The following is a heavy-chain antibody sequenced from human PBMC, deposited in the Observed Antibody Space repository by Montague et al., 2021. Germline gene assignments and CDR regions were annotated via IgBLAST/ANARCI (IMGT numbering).Heavy chain of an antibody. J-gene: IGHJ4*02. CDR2: MSYGGAT. CDR1: SGSIFHAH. CDR3: ARRLGIRAPFDY. Sequence: SETLSLTCTVSSGSIFHAHWSWVRQPPGKGLEWLGSMSYGGATSNNPSLKSRVTISADTSMNQFSLNLRSVTAADTAVYFCARRLGIRAPFDYWGQGTLVTVSS. D-gene: IGHD7-27*01. V-gene: IGHV4-59*08.